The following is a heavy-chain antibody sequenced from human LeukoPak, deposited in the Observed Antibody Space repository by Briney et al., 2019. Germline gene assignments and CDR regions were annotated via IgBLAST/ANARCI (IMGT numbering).Heavy chain of an antibody. V-gene: IGHV3-33*01. CDR1: GFTFSSYG. J-gene: IGHJ4*02. CDR3: ARELTDSSSSCMDY. CDR2: IWYDGSNK. Sequence: GGSLRLSCAASGFTFSSYGMHWVRQAPGKGLERVAVIWYDGSNKYYADSVKGRFTISRDNSKNTLYLQMNSLRAEDTAVYYCARELTDSSSSCMDYWGQGTLVTVSS. D-gene: IGHD6-6*01.